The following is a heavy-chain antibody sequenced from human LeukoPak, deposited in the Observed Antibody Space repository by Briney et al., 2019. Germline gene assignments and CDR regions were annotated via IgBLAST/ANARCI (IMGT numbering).Heavy chain of an antibody. Sequence: PSETLSLTCTVSGGSISSSSYYWSWIRQPAGKGLEWIGRIYTSGSTNYNPSLKSRVTMSVDTSKNQFSLKLSSVTAADTAVYYCARRGAILRYFDWTRYWFDPWGQGTLVTVSS. CDR3: ARRGAILRYFDWTRYWFDP. CDR1: GGSISSSSYY. J-gene: IGHJ5*02. V-gene: IGHV4-61*02. D-gene: IGHD3-9*01. CDR2: IYTSGST.